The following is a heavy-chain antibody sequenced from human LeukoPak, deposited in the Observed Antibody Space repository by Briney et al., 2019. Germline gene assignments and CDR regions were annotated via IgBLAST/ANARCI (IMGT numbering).Heavy chain of an antibody. J-gene: IGHJ6*04. CDR2: IRYVGSNT. CDR1: GFTFSSFG. D-gene: IGHD3-9*01. Sequence: PGGSLTLSCPASGFTFSSFGMHWVRQGPGKGLERVAFIRYVGSNTYYVDSVKDRFTISRDNSKHTPYLQMHSLRAEDTAVYYCAKEYLEWFPVDVWGKGTKVTISS. V-gene: IGHV3-30*02. CDR3: AKEYLEWFPVDV.